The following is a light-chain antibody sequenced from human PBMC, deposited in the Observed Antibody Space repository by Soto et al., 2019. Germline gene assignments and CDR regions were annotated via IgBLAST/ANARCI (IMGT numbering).Light chain of an antibody. J-gene: IGKJ1*01. CDR2: WAS. CDR1: QSVLYSSNDKNF. CDR3: HQYYGAPWT. Sequence: DIVMTQSPDSLAVSLGERATINCKSSQSVLYSSNDKNFLTWYQPKPGQPPKLLIYWASTRESGVPDRFSGSGSGTDFTLTINSLQAEDVAVYYCHQYYGAPWTFGQGTKVEIK. V-gene: IGKV4-1*01.